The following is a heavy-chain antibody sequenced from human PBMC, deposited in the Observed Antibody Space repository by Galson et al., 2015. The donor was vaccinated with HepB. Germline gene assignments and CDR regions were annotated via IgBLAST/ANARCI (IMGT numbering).Heavy chain of an antibody. J-gene: IGHJ4*02. CDR1: GFTFSSYA. CDR2: TSYDGTNK. CDR3: ATTGLSVAGGPDY. V-gene: IGHV3-30-3*01. Sequence: SLRLSCAASGFTFSSYAMHWVRQAPGKGLEWVAATSYDGTNKYYADSVKGRFTISRDNSKNTLSLQMKSLRVEDTAVYYCATTGLSVAGGPDYWGQGTLVTVSS. D-gene: IGHD1-1*01.